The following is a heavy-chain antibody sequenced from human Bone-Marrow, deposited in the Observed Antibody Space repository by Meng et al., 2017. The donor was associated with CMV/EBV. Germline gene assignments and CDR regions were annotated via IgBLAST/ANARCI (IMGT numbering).Heavy chain of an antibody. V-gene: IGHV4-59*01. CDR1: GGSISSYY. Sequence: SETLLTCTVSGGSISSYYWSWIRQPPGKGLEWIGYIYYSGSTNYNPSLKSRVTISVDTSKNQFSLKLSSVTAADTAVYYCAIGPKYYFDYWGQGTRVTVSS. CDR3: AIGPKYYFDY. CDR2: IYYSGST. J-gene: IGHJ4*02.